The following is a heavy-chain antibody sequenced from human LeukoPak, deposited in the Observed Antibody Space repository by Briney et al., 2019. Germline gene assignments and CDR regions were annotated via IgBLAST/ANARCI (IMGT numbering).Heavy chain of an antibody. D-gene: IGHD3-10*01. CDR3: ARVGDYYGSGSYSPYDF. Sequence: SETLSLTCTVSGGSITTSSYYWTWIRQPPGKGLEWIGEINHSGSTNYNPSLNSRVTISVDTSKNQFSLKLSSVTAADTAVYYCARVGDYYGSGSYSPYDFWGQGTLVTVSS. V-gene: IGHV4-39*07. CDR2: INHSGST. CDR1: GGSITTSSYY. J-gene: IGHJ4*02.